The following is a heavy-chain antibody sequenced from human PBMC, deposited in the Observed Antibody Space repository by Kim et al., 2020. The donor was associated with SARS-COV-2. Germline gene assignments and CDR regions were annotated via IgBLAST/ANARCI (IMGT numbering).Heavy chain of an antibody. V-gene: IGHV7-4-1*02. CDR2: INTNTGNP. CDR1: GYTFTSYA. Sequence: ASVKVSCKASGYTFTSYAMNWVRQAPGQGLEWMGWINTNTGNPTYAQGFPGRFVFSLDTSVSTAYLQISSLKAEDTAVYYCARDHYDSWSGYSLGFDYWGQGTLVTVSS. D-gene: IGHD3-3*01. CDR3: ARDHYDSWSGYSLGFDY. J-gene: IGHJ4*02.